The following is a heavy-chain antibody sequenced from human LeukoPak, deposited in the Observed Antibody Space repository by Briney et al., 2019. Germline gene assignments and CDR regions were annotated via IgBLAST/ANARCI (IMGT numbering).Heavy chain of an antibody. V-gene: IGHV3-21*01. D-gene: IGHD5-12*01. CDR3: ARDRNVDIVATTGWYNWFDP. J-gene: IGHJ5*02. CDR1: GFTFSSYS. Sequence: GGSLRLSCAASGFTFSSYSMNLVRQAPGKGLEWVSSISSSSSYIYYADSVKGRFTISRDNAKNSLYLQMDSLRAEDTAVYYCARDRNVDIVATTGWYNWFDPWGQGTLVTVSS. CDR2: ISSSSSYI.